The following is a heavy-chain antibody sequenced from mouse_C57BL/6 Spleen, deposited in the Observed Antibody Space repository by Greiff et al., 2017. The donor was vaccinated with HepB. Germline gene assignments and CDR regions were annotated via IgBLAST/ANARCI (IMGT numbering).Heavy chain of an antibody. CDR3: ARSVYYGSSSYAMDY. V-gene: IGHV1-82*01. CDR2: IYPGDGDT. D-gene: IGHD1-1*01. CDR1: GYAFSSSW. Sequence: QVQLQQSGPELVKPGASVKISCKASGYAFSSSWMNWVKQRPGKGLEWIGRIYPGDGDTNYNGKFKGKATLTADKSSSTAYMQLSSLTSEDSAVYFCARSVYYGSSSYAMDYWGQGTSVTVSS. J-gene: IGHJ4*01.